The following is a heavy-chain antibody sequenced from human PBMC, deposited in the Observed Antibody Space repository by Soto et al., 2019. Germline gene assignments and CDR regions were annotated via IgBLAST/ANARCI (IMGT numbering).Heavy chain of an antibody. J-gene: IGHJ3*01. CDR2: ILVDGRT. D-gene: IGHD2-8*02. Sequence: PVGSLRLSCAASGFPCGSYDMTWVRQAPGKGLEWVSTILVDGRTFYVDSVKGRFTISRDNSRNTVYLQMNSLTAGDTALYYCAKATATGGGAFDFCGQGTKVTVSS. CDR1: GFPCGSYD. CDR3: AKATATGGGAFDF. V-gene: IGHV3-23*01.